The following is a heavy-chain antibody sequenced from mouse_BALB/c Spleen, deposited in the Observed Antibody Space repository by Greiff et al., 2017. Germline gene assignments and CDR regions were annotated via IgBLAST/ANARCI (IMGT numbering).Heavy chain of an antibody. D-gene: IGHD1-1*01. CDR1: GDSITSDY. V-gene: IGHV3-8*02. J-gene: IGHJ4*01. Sequence: EVQRVESGPSLVKPSQTLSLTCSVTGDSITSDYWNWIRKFPGNKLEYMGYISYSGSTYYNPSLKSRISITRDTSKNQYYLQLNSVTTEDTATYYCARWAYYYGSSYAMDYWGQGTSVTVSS. CDR2: ISYSGST. CDR3: ARWAYYYGSSYAMDY.